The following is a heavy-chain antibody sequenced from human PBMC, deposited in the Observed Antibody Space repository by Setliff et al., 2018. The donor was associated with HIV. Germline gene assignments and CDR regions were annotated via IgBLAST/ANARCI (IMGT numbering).Heavy chain of an antibody. CDR2: IYHSGTT. CDR3: ARPRRVRSRAWYWFDI. V-gene: IGHV4-38-2*02. CDR1: GYPISSGYY. D-gene: IGHD6-19*01. Sequence: PSETLSLTCTVSGYPISSGYYWGWIRQPPGKGLEWIGSIYHSGTTYYNPSLKSRVTISVDTSKNQFSLNLFSVTAADTAVYYCARPRRVRSRAWYWFDIWGQGTLVTVS. J-gene: IGHJ5*02.